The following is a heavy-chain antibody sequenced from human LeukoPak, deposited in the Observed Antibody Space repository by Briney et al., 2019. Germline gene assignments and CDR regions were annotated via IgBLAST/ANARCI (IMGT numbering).Heavy chain of an antibody. CDR1: GGSISSYY. Sequence: SETLSLTCTVSGGSISSYYWSWIRQPPGKGLEWIGYIYNSGSTNYNPSLKSRVTISVDTSKNEFSLKLSSVTAADTAVYYCARDTVDCSGGSCYRDWGQGTLVTVSS. CDR3: ARDTVDCSGGSCYRD. J-gene: IGHJ4*02. V-gene: IGHV4-59*01. D-gene: IGHD2-15*01. CDR2: IYNSGST.